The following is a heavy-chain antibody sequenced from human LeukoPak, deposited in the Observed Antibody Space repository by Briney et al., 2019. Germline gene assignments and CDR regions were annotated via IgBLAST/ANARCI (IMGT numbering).Heavy chain of an antibody. D-gene: IGHD4-23*01. Sequence: SETLSLTCTVSGGSISSGGYYWSWIRQHPGKGLEWIGYIYYSGSTYYNPSLESRVTISVDTSKNQFSLKLSSVTAADTAVYYCAREPVTNTGGALDIWGQGTMVTVSS. CDR3: AREPVTNTGGALDI. CDR2: IYYSGST. CDR1: GGSISSGGYY. J-gene: IGHJ3*02. V-gene: IGHV4-31*03.